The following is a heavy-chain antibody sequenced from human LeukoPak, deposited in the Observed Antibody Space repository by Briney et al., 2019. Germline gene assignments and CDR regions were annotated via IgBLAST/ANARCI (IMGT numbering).Heavy chain of an antibody. V-gene: IGHV3-30-3*01. CDR3: AGGRGQGGTGYLDY. CDR2: ISYGGSIK. J-gene: IGHJ4*02. D-gene: IGHD3/OR15-3a*01. CDR1: GFTFTTHA. Sequence: GTSLRLSCAASGFTFTTHAMHWVRQAPGKGLECVSLISYGGSIKYHADSVEGRFTISRDNYKNTLYLQINSLRSEDTAIFYCAGGRGQGGTGYLDYWGQGTLVTVSS.